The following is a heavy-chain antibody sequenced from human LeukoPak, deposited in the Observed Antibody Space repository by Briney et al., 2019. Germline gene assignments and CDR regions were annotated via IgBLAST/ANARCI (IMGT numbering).Heavy chain of an antibody. D-gene: IGHD2-15*01. CDR1: GGSFSGYY. CDR3: ARGGAVVVAARYRWFDP. CDR2: INHSGST. J-gene: IGHJ5*02. Sequence: SETLSLTCAVYGGSFSGYYWSWIRQPPGKGLEWIGEINHSGSTNYNPSLKSRVTMSVDTSKNQFSLKLSSVTAADTAVYYCARGGAVVVAARYRWFDPWGQGTLVTVSS. V-gene: IGHV4-34*01.